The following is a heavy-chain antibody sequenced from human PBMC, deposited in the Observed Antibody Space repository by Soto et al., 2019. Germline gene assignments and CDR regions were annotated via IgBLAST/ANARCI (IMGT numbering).Heavy chain of an antibody. CDR1: GYTFTSYG. D-gene: IGHD6-13*01. CDR2: ISAYNGNT. CDR3: ARSTPIPGSSWYDFVDY. V-gene: IGHV1-18*01. J-gene: IGHJ4*02. Sequence: ASVKVSCKASGYTFTSYGISWVRQAPGQGLEWMGWISAYNGNTNYAQKLQGRVTMTTDTSTSTAYMELRSLRSDDTAVYYCARSTPIPGSSWYDFVDYWGLGTLVTVSS.